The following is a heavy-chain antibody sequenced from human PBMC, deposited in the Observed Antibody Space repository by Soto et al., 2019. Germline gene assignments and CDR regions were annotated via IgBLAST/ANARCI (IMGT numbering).Heavy chain of an antibody. CDR1: GFTFSPYY. V-gene: IGHV3-74*01. CDR3: ARGGCSSNSCLDV. D-gene: IGHD2-2*01. Sequence: EVQLVESGGGLVQPGGSLRLSCAASGFTFSPYYMHWVRQVPGQGLVWVSYINSVGTTSYADSVRGRFTVSRDNAKNTLYLEMNSLTGEDTALYYCARGGCSSNSCLDVWGEGTTVTVSS. J-gene: IGHJ6*04. CDR2: INSVGTT.